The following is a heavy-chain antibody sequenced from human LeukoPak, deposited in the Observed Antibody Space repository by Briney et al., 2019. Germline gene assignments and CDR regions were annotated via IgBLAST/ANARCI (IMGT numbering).Heavy chain of an antibody. CDR3: ARKWGYCSSASCYQDWFDP. J-gene: IGHJ5*02. CDR1: GFTFSDYY. CDR2: ISSSGSTI. Sequence: PGGSLRLSCAASGFTFSDYYMSWIRQAPGKGLEWVSYISSSGSTIYYADSVKGRFTISRDNAKNSLYLQMNSLRAEDTAVYYCARKWGYCSSASCYQDWFDPWGQGTLVTVSS. V-gene: IGHV3-11*01. D-gene: IGHD2-2*01.